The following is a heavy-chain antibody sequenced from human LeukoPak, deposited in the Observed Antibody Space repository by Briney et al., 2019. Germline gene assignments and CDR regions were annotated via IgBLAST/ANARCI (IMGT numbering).Heavy chain of an antibody. CDR1: GFTFSSYW. J-gene: IGHJ4*02. D-gene: IGHD3-22*01. V-gene: IGHV3-74*01. Sequence: GGSLRLSCAASGFTFSSYWMHWVRQAPGKGLVWVSRINSDGSSTSYADSVKGRFTISRDNAKNTLYLQMNSLRAEDTAVYYCARDHYTIDYYDSSGYIPGYWGQGTLVTVSS. CDR3: ARDHYTIDYYDSSGYIPGY. CDR2: INSDGSST.